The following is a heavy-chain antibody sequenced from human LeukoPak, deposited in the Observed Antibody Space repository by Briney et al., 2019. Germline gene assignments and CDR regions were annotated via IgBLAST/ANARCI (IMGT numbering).Heavy chain of an antibody. CDR3: ARDSDYYDSSGAGFQH. V-gene: IGHV4-61*02. CDR1: GYSISSGYY. Sequence: PSETLSLTCTVSGYSISSGYYWSWIRQPAGKGLEWIGRIYTSGSTNYNPSLKSRVTISVDTSKNQFSLKLSSVTAADTAVYYCARDSDYYDSSGAGFQHWGQGTLVTVSS. CDR2: IYTSGST. D-gene: IGHD3-22*01. J-gene: IGHJ1*01.